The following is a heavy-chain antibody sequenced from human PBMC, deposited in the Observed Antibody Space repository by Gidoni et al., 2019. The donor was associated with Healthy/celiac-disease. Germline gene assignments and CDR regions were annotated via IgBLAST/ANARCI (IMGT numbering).Heavy chain of an antibody. CDR1: GFSLSTSGVG. Sequence: QITLKESGPTLVKPTQTLTLTCTFSGFSLSTSGVGVGWIRQPPGKALEWLALIYWDDDKRYSPSLKSRLNITKETSKNQGVLTRTNMDPVDTATYYCAHMSYYYGMDVWGQGTTVTVSS. CDR2: IYWDDDK. J-gene: IGHJ6*02. V-gene: IGHV2-5*02. CDR3: AHMSYYYGMDV.